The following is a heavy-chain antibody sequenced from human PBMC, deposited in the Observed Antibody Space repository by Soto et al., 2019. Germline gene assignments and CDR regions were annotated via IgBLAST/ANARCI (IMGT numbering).Heavy chain of an antibody. CDR2: IIPILGIA. CDR1: GGTFSSYT. CDR3: ARDAQLPPRGY. V-gene: IGHV1-69*08. Sequence: QVQLVQSGAEVKKPGSSVKVSCKASGGTFSSYTISWVRQAPGQGLEWMGRIIPILGIANYAQKFQGRVTMTAEKSRSTAYRELSSLSSEDPAVYYGARDAQLPPRGYGGQGTLVTVSS. D-gene: IGHD2-2*01. J-gene: IGHJ4*02.